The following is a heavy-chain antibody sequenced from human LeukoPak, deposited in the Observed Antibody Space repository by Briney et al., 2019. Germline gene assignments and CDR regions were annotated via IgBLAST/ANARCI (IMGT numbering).Heavy chain of an antibody. CDR2: INHSGST. D-gene: IGHD3-10*01. CDR1: GGSFSGYY. V-gene: IGHV4-34*09. CDR3: ARARDYYGSGSYCFDP. Sequence: SETLSLTCAVYGGSFSGYYWSWIRQPPGKGLEWIGEINHSGSTNYNPSLKSRVTISVDTSKNQFSLKLSSVTAADTAVYYCARARDYYGSGSYCFDPWGQGTLVTVSS. J-gene: IGHJ5*02.